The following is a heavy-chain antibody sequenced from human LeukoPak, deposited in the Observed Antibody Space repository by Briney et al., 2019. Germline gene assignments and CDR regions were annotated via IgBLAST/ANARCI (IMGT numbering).Heavy chain of an antibody. D-gene: IGHD4-11*01. Sequence: PGGSLRLSCAASGFNFQNYGMSWVRQSPGKGLEWVSAISGSGGSTYYADSVKGRFTISRDNSKNTLYLQMNSLRAEDTAVYYCAKEGNYSSPWDYWGQGTLVTVSS. V-gene: IGHV3-23*01. CDR2: ISGSGGST. J-gene: IGHJ4*02. CDR1: GFNFQNYG. CDR3: AKEGNYSSPWDY.